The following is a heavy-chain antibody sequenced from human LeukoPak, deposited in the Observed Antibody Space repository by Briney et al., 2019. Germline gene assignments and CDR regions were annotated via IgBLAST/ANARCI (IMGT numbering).Heavy chain of an antibody. J-gene: IGHJ4*02. D-gene: IGHD5-18*01. CDR2: ISAYNGNT. CDR3: ARAKDSYGYLGFDY. V-gene: IGHV1-18*01. CDR1: GYTFTSYG. Sequence: EASVKVSCKASGYTFTSYGISWVRQAPGQGLEWMGWISAYNGNTNYAQKLQGRVTMTTDTSTSTAYMELRSLRSDDTAVYYCARAKDSYGYLGFDYWGQGTLVTVSS.